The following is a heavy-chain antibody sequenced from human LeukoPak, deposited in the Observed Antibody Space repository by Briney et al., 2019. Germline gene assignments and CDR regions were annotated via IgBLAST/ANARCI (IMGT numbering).Heavy chain of an antibody. D-gene: IGHD3-22*01. J-gene: IGHJ4*02. CDR1: GDSISSSSYY. V-gene: IGHV4-39*01. CDR3: ARLALYVSNGYYSDY. Sequence: SETLSLTCTVSGDSISSSSYYWGWIRQPPGKGLEWIGSIYYSGSTYYNPSLRSRVTISVDTSKNQFSLKLSSVTAADTAAYYCARLALYVSNGYYSDYWGQGTLVTVSS. CDR2: IYYSGST.